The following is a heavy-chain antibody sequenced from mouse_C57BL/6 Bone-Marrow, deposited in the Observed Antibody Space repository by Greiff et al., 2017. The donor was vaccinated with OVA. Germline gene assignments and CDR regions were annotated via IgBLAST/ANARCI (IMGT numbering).Heavy chain of an antibody. CDR1: GYTFTSYW. CDR2: IDPSDSYT. D-gene: IGHD6-1*01. V-gene: IGHV1-69*01. Sequence: QVQLQQPGAELVKPGASVKLSCKASGYTFTSYWMHWVKQRPGQGLEWIGEIDPSDSYTNYNQKFKGKSTLTVDKSSSTAYMQLSSLTSEDSAVYYCARGGILISSGYFDVWGTGTTVTVSS. J-gene: IGHJ1*03. CDR3: ARGGILISSGYFDV.